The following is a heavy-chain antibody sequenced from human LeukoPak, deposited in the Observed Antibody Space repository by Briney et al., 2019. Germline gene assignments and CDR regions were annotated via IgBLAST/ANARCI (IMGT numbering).Heavy chain of an antibody. CDR2: ISGSGGST. CDR1: GFTFSSYA. V-gene: IGHV3-23*01. Sequence: QSGGSLRLSCAASGFTFSSYAMSWVRQAPGKGLEWVSAISGSGGSTYYADSVKGRFTISRDNSKNTLYLQMNSLRAEDTAVYYCAKGLSGYDYFFDYYFDYWGQGTLVTVSS. CDR3: AKGLSGYDYFFDYYFDY. D-gene: IGHD5-12*01. J-gene: IGHJ4*02.